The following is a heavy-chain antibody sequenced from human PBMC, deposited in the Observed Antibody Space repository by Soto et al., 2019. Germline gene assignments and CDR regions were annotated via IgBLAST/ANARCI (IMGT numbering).Heavy chain of an antibody. V-gene: IGHV1-2*02. D-gene: IGHD3-9*01. CDR3: TNGVGRGFEYFDA. Sequence: ASVKVSCNASGYTFTGYYMDWLRQAPGKGLEWMGWINPNRGGTNNAQKFQGTVTMTRDTSISTSFMELSRLRSDDTAVYYCTNGVGRGFEYFDAWGQGTLVTVSS. CDR2: INPNRGGT. CDR1: GYTFTGYY. J-gene: IGHJ4*02.